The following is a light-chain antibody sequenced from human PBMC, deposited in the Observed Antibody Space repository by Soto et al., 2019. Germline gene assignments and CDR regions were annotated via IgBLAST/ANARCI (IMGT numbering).Light chain of an antibody. V-gene: IGKV1-39*01. Sequence: DIQMTQSPPSLSASVGDRVTITCRASQSLSNYLSWYQQKPGKAPKLLIYGASTLQGGVPSRFSGSVSGTDFTLTISSLQSEDSAIYYCQQEATFGQGTKVDIK. CDR2: GAS. CDR3: QQEAT. CDR1: QSLSNY. J-gene: IGKJ2*01.